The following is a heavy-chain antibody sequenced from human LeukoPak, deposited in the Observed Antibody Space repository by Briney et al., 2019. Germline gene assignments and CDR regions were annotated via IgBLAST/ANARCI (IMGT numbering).Heavy chain of an antibody. J-gene: IGHJ4*02. CDR1: GFTFSNYA. V-gene: IGHV3-43*02. CDR2: ISRDGGST. CDR3: AKDSNYDSSGYLDY. D-gene: IGHD3-22*01. Sequence: GGSLRLSCAASGFTFSNYAMSWVRQAPGKGLEWVSLISRDGGSTYYADSVKGRFTISRDNSKNSLYLQMNSLRTEDTALYYCAKDSNYDSSGYLDYWGQGTLVTVSS.